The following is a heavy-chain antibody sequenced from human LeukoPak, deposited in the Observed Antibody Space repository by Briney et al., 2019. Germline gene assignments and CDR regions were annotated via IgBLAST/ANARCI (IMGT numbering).Heavy chain of an antibody. Sequence: SETLSLTCTVSGGAISSDYWSWIRQPPGKGLEWIGYIYYSGSTNYNPSLKSRVTISVDTSKNQFSLKLSSVTAADTAVYYCARAWTTNDAFDIWGQGTMVTVSS. V-gene: IGHV4-59*12. CDR2: IYYSGST. CDR1: GGAISSDY. D-gene: IGHD1-14*01. CDR3: ARAWTTNDAFDI. J-gene: IGHJ3*02.